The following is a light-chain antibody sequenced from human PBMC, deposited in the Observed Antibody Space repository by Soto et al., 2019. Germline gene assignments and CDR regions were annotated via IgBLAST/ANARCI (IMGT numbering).Light chain of an antibody. CDR3: QHHNGHIFT. V-gene: IGKV1-5*03. Sequence: DIRMTQSPSTLPASVGYRVTITCRTSQSIGTWLAGYQQKSGSAPKLLIYEASKLQDGVQPRFSCSKYGTQFTLTISRLQPDDFGTYYCQHHNGHIFTVGRGTKVDFK. J-gene: IGKJ3*01. CDR2: EAS. CDR1: QSIGTW.